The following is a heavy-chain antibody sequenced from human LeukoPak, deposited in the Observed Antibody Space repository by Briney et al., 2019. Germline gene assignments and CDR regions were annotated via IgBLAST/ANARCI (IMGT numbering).Heavy chain of an antibody. CDR1: GFTFSSYG. CDR2: IRYDGSIT. V-gene: IGHV3-30*02. D-gene: IGHD3-16*01. CDR3: ASLWEGGY. Sequence: GGSLRLSCAASGFTFSSYGMHWARQAPGKGLEWVAFIRYDGSITYYSYSVKGRFTISRDNAKNSLYLQVNSLRADDTATYCCASLWEGGYWGQGTLVTVSS. J-gene: IGHJ4*02.